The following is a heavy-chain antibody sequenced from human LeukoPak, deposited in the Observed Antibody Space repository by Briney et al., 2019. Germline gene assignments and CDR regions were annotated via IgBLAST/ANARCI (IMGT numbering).Heavy chain of an antibody. D-gene: IGHD3-9*01. CDR2: IKQDGSEK. J-gene: IGHJ3*01. CDR1: GFTFSSYW. V-gene: IGHV3-7*01. CDR3: ARDRYDILTGYNDAFDV. Sequence: GGSLRLSCAASGFTFSSYWMSWVRQAPGKGLEWVANIKQDGSEKYYVDSVKGRFTISRDNAKNSLYLQMNSLRAEDTAAYYCARDRYDILTGYNDAFDVWGQGTKVTVSS.